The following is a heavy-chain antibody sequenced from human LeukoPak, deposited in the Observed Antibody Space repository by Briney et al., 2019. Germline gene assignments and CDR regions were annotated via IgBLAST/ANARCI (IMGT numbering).Heavy chain of an antibody. CDR3: ARDAYYYDSSGYYLLDY. Sequence: PSETLSLTCTVSGGSINNYYWSWIRQPAGKGLEWIGRIYTSGHTYYNPSLNSRLTMSVDTSKNLFSLKLSSVTAADTAVYYCARDAYYYDSSGYYLLDYWGQGTLVTVSS. CDR1: GGSINNYY. CDR2: IYTSGHT. V-gene: IGHV4-4*07. D-gene: IGHD3-22*01. J-gene: IGHJ4*02.